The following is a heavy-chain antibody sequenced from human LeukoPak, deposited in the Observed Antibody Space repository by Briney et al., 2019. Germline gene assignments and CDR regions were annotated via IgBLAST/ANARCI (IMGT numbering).Heavy chain of an antibody. J-gene: IGHJ4*02. Sequence: PGGSLRLSCAASGFTFSSYGMHWVRQAPGKGLEWVAFIRYDGSNKYYADSVKGRFTISRDNSKNTLYLQMNSLRAEDTAVYYCARVPWQQLVLLDYWGQGTLVTVSS. CDR3: ARVPWQQLVLLDY. V-gene: IGHV3-30*02. CDR2: IRYDGSNK. CDR1: GFTFSSYG. D-gene: IGHD6-13*01.